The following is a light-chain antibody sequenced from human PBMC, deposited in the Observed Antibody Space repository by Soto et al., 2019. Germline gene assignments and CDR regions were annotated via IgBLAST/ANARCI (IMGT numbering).Light chain of an antibody. CDR1: QGISNF. CDR2: GTS. J-gene: IGKJ5*01. V-gene: IGKV1D-12*01. CDR3: QQAISFPRT. Sequence: DIQMTQSPSSVSASIGDRVTITCRASQGISNFLGWYQQKPWKAPALLISGTSILQSGVPSRFSGSGSETDFTLTISSLQPDDFATYYCQQAISFPRTFGQGTRLEIK.